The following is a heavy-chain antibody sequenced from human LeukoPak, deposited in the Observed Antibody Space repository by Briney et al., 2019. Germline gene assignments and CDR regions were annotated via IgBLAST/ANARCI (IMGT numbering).Heavy chain of an antibody. J-gene: IGHJ4*02. CDR3: AKGETTVTTYLDY. Sequence: PGRSLRLSCAASGFTFSSYGMHWVRQAPGKGLEWVAVIWYDGSNKYYADSVKGRFTISRDNSKNTLCLQMNSLRAEDTAVYYCAKGETTVTTYLDYWGQGTLVTVSS. V-gene: IGHV3-33*06. CDR1: GFTFSSYG. D-gene: IGHD4-17*01. CDR2: IWYDGSNK.